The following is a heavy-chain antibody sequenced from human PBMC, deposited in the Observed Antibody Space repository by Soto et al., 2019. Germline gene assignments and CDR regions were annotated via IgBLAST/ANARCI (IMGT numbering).Heavy chain of an antibody. J-gene: IGHJ6*02. CDR2: INPSGGST. CDR3: ARDQGPTPAAGYYYYGMDV. CDR1: GYTFTSYY. V-gene: IGHV1-46*01. Sequence: ASVKVSCKASGYTFTSYYMHWVRQAPGQGLEWMGIINPSGGSTSYAQKFQGRVTMTRDTSTSTVYMELSSLRSEDTAVYYCARDQGPTPAAGYYYYGMDVWGQGTTVTVSS. D-gene: IGHD6-13*01.